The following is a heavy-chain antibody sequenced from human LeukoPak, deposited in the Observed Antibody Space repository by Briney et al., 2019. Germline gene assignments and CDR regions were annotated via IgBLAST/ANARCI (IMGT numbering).Heavy chain of an antibody. V-gene: IGHV3-48*03. CDR3: ARVPARDWFEA. J-gene: IGHJ5*02. Sequence: GGSLRLSCAASGFTFSSYEMNWVRQAPGKGLEWVSYISRSGSTIYYADSVKGRFTISRDNAKNSLYLQMNSLRAEDTAVYYCARVPARDWFEAWGQGILVTVSS. CDR1: GFTFSSYE. CDR2: ISRSGSTI.